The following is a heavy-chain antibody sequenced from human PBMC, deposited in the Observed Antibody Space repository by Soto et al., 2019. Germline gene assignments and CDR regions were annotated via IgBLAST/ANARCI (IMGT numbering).Heavy chain of an antibody. J-gene: IGHJ6*02. CDR3: ARDSELHAGMDV. V-gene: IGHV3-53*02. D-gene: IGHD3-10*01. CDR2: LYRGGST. CDR1: GLTVSTSY. Sequence: EVQLVETGGGLIQPGGSLRLSCAASGLTVSTSYMNWVRQAPGKGLEWVSVLYRGGSTYYADSVEGRFSITRDNSKNTLYLQMSSLRAEDTAVYYCARDSELHAGMDVGGQWTTVTVSS.